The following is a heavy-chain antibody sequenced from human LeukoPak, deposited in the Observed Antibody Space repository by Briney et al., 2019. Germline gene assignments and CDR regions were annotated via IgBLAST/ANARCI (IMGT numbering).Heavy chain of an antibody. J-gene: IGHJ4*02. CDR1: GFTFNSYW. Sequence: PGGSLRLSCAASGFTFNSYWMHWVRQAPGKGLVWVSRINSDGSGTSDADFVKGRFTISRDNSKNTLYLQMNSLRAEDTAVYYCARDYGDLDYWGQGTLVTVSS. V-gene: IGHV3-74*01. CDR2: INSDGSGT. D-gene: IGHD4-17*01. CDR3: ARDYGDLDY.